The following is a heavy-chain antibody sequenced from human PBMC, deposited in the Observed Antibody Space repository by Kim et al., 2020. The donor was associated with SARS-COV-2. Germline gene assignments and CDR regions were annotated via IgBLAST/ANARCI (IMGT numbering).Heavy chain of an antibody. V-gene: IGHV2-70*11. CDR2: IDWDNDK. CDR3: ARIRGTRTSCLASFDS. D-gene: IGHD2-2*01. CDR1: GFSLSTSGMC. Sequence: SGPTLVNPTQTLTLTCTFSGFSLSTSGMCVSWIRQPPGTALEWLARIDWDNDKHYTTSLKTRLTVSKDTSKNQVVLTLTNMDPMDTATYYCARIRGTRTSCLASFDSWGQGTLVTVSS. J-gene: IGHJ4*02.